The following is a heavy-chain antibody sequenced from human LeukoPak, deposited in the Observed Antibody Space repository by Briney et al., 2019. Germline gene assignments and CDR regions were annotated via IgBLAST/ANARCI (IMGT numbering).Heavy chain of an antibody. D-gene: IGHD2-21*02. Sequence: QPGGSLRLSCAASGFTFSSYSMNWVRQAPGKGLEWVSYISSSSSTIYYADSVKGRFTISRDNAKNSLYLQMNSLRAEDTAVYYCARGGGDLDVYFDYWGQGTLVTVSS. CDR1: GFTFSSYS. CDR2: ISSSSSTI. V-gene: IGHV3-48*01. CDR3: ARGGGDLDVYFDY. J-gene: IGHJ4*02.